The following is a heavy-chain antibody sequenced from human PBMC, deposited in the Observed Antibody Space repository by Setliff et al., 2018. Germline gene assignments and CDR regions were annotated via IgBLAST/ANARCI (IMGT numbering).Heavy chain of an antibody. V-gene: IGHV3-48*03. CDR3: ARYSSGWFSDY. CDR2: ISSSGSTI. Sequence: QSGGSLRLSCAASGFTFSTYEMNWVRQAPGKGLEWVSYISSSGSTIYYVDSVKGRFTISRDNAKNSLYLQMNSLRAEDTAVYYCARYSSGWFSDYWGQGTPVTVSS. D-gene: IGHD6-19*01. J-gene: IGHJ4*02. CDR1: GFTFSTYE.